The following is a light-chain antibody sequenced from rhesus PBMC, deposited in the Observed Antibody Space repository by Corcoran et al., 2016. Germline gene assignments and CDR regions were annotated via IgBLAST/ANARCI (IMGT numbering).Light chain of an antibody. CDR1: QSVSSS. J-gene: IGKJ1*01. V-gene: IGKV3-24*01. CDR3: LQPSNWPRT. CDR2: GAS. Sequence: EIVMTQSPATLSLSPGERATLSCRASQSVSSSLGWYQQKPGQAPWLLISGASSRATGITDRFSGSGAGTDFTLTISSLEPEDVAVYYCLQPSNWPRTFGQGTKVEIK.